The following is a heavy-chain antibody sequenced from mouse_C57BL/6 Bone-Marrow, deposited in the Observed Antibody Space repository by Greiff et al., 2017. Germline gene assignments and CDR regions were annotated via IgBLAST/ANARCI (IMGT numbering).Heavy chain of an antibody. CDR1: GFTFSSYG. CDR2: ISSGGSYT. V-gene: IGHV5-6*01. Sequence: EVQGVESGGDLVKPGGSLKLSCAASGFTFSSYGMSWVRQTPDKRLEWVATISSGGSYTYYPDSVKGRFTISRDNAKNTLYLQMSSLKSEDTAMYYCARRGYYGFAYWGQETLVTVSA. J-gene: IGHJ3*01. D-gene: IGHD2-3*01. CDR3: ARRGYYGFAY.